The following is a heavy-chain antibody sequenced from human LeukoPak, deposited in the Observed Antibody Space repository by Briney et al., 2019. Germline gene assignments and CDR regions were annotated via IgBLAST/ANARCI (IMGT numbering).Heavy chain of an antibody. CDR1: GFTVSSNY. Sequence: GGSLRLSCAASGFTVSSNYMSWVRQAPGKGLEWVSVIYSGGSTYYAGSVKGRFTISRDNSKNTLYLQMNSLRAEDTAVYYCARDKAEYYYGSGSYYHDYWGQGTLVTVSS. D-gene: IGHD3-10*01. CDR2: IYSGGST. J-gene: IGHJ4*02. CDR3: ARDKAEYYYGSGSYYHDY. V-gene: IGHV3-53*01.